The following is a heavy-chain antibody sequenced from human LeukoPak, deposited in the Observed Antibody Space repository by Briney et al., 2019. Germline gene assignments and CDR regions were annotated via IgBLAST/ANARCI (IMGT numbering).Heavy chain of an antibody. J-gene: IGHJ5*02. CDR2: ISGTGGRT. V-gene: IGHV3-23*01. CDR1: GFTFNSYA. D-gene: IGHD6-19*01. CDR3: AREPASSGWFDP. Sequence: PGRCRRLSCAASGFTFNSYAMSWVRQAPGKGREWVSTISGTGGRTYYADSVKGRFTISRDNSKNTLYLQMNSLRAEDTALYYCAREPASSGWFDPWGQGTLVAVSS.